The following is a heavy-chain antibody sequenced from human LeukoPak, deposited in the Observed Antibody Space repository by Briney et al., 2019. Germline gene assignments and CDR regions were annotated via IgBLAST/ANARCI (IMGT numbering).Heavy chain of an antibody. J-gene: IGHJ4*02. D-gene: IGHD6-19*01. Sequence: GGSLRLSCAASGFTFSSFAMHWVRQAPGKGLEYLSAIYSDGSRTYYADSVKGRFTISRDNSKNTPYFEMSSLRVEDTAVYYCVKSPGSGWPVWGQGTLLTVSS. CDR1: GFTFSSFA. CDR3: VKSPGSGWPV. V-gene: IGHV3-64D*06. CDR2: IYSDGSRT.